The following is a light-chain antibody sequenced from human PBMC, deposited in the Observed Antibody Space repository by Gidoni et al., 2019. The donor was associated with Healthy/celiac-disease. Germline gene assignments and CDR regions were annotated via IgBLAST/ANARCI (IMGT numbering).Light chain of an antibody. CDR1: SSDVGGYNY. V-gene: IGLV2-14*03. J-gene: IGLJ2*01. CDR2: DVS. Sequence: QSALTQPASVSGSPGQSITISCTGTSSDVGGYNYVSWYQQPPGKAPKLMIYDVSNRPSGVSNRFSGSQSGNTASLTISGLQAEDEADYYCSSYTRSRVVFGGGTKLTVL. CDR3: SSYTRSRVV.